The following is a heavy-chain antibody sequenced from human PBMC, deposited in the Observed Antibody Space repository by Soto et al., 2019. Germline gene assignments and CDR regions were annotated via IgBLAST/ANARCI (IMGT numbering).Heavy chain of an antibody. Sequence: QVQLVQSGAEVKKPGASMKVSCKASGYTFTNYDINWVRQATGQGLEWMGWMNPKSGNTGFAQQFQGRVTMTRNTAISTAYMELSSLRSEDTAVYYCARVWGSTDYWGQGTLVTVSS. CDR2: MNPKSGNT. CDR1: GYTFTNYD. CDR3: ARVWGSTDY. V-gene: IGHV1-8*01. J-gene: IGHJ4*02. D-gene: IGHD3-16*01.